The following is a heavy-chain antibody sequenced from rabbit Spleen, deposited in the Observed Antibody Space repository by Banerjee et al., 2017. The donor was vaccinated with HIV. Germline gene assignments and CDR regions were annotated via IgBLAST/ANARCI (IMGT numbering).Heavy chain of an antibody. D-gene: IGHD1-1*01. V-gene: IGHV1S45*01. CDR2: INTATGKA. Sequence: QEQLVESGGGLVKPEGSLKLSCTASGFSFSNKAVMCWVRQAPGKGLQWIACINTATGKAVYASWAKGRFTISKTSSTTVTLQMTSLTAADTATYFCARDLVGVIGWNFNLWGPGTLVTVS. J-gene: IGHJ4*01. CDR3: ARDLVGVIGWNFNL. CDR1: GFSFSNKAV.